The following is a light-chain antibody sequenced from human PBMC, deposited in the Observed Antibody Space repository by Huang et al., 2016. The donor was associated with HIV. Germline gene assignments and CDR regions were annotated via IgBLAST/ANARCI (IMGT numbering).Light chain of an antibody. CDR3: QQRSKGGT. CDR1: PSVSSY. Sequence: EIVLTQSPATLSLSPGERATPSCRASPSVSSYLAWYQQKPGQAPRLLLCDASNRATGIPARFSGSGSGTDFTLTISSLKPEDFAVCYCQQRSKGGTFGPGTKVDIK. CDR2: DAS. V-gene: IGKV3-11*01. J-gene: IGKJ3*01.